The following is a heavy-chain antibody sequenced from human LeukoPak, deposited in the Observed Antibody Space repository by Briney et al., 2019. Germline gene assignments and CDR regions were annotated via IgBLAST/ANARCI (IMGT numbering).Heavy chain of an antibody. CDR1: GGSISSSSYY. D-gene: IGHD3-10*01. Sequence: SETLSLTCTVSGGSISSSSYYWGWIRQPPGKGLEWIGSIYYSGSTYYNPSLKSRVTMSVDTSKNQFSLKLSSVTAADTAVYYCAREVRYYGSGSYYTRHWFDPWGQGTLVTVSS. J-gene: IGHJ5*02. CDR2: IYYSGST. V-gene: IGHV4-39*07. CDR3: AREVRYYGSGSYYTRHWFDP.